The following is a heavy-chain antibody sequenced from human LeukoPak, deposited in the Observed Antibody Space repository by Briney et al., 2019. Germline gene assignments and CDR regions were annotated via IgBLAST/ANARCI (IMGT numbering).Heavy chain of an antibody. CDR1: GYTFTSYY. D-gene: IGHD3-22*01. J-gene: IGHJ3*02. CDR2: INPSGGST. CDR3: ARDWYYYDSSGYYYRLYAFDI. V-gene: IGHV1-46*01. Sequence: ASVKVSCTASGYTFTSYYMHWVRQAPGQGLEWMGIINPSGGSTSYAQKFQGRVTMTADTSTSTAYMELRSLRSDDTAVYYCARDWYYYDSSGYYYRLYAFDIWGQGTMVTVSS.